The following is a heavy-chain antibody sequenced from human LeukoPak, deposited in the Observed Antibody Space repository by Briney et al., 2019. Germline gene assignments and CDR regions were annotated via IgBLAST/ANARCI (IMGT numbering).Heavy chain of an antibody. J-gene: IGHJ4*02. Sequence: GGSLRLSCAASGFTFSSCAMSWVRLAPGKGLEWVSGVSSSGVSTNYADSVKGRFTISRDNSKNTLYLQMNSLTAEDTAVYYCAKRGSGWYWDDYWGQRTLVTVSS. V-gene: IGHV3-23*01. CDR1: GFTFSSCA. CDR2: VSSSGVST. CDR3: AKRGSGWYWDDY. D-gene: IGHD6-19*01.